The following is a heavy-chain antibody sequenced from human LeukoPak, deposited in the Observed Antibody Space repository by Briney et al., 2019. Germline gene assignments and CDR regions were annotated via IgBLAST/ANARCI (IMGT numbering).Heavy chain of an antibody. CDR1: GFTFGDYF. D-gene: IGHD1-1*01. CDR3: AREHGTTGFSFMDV. Sequence: TGGSLRLSCAASGFTFGDYFMSWVRQAPGKGLEWVSFISSSGTTTYYEDSVKGRFTISRDNAKTSLFLQMNSLRVEDTAVYYCAREHGTTGFSFMDVWGQGTTVTVSS. CDR2: ISSSGTTT. J-gene: IGHJ6*02. V-gene: IGHV3-11*01.